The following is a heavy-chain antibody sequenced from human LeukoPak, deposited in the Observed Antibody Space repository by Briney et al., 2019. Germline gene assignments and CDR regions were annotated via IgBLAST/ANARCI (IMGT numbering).Heavy chain of an antibody. CDR1: GFTVTNNY. V-gene: IGHV3-23*01. Sequence: GGSLRLSCAASGFTVTNNYMSWVRQAPGKGLEWVSSIPASGGSTYYADSVKGRFTISRDNSKNSLYLQMNSLRAEDTAVYYCAKESSGGWYFDYWGQGTLVTVSS. J-gene: IGHJ4*02. CDR3: AKESSGGWYFDY. CDR2: IPASGGST. D-gene: IGHD6-19*01.